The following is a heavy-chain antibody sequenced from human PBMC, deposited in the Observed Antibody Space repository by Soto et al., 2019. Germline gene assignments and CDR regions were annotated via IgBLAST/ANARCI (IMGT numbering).Heavy chain of an antibody. CDR3: ARRNYGGNSDY. V-gene: IGHV4-39*01. J-gene: IGHJ4*02. Sequence: QLQLQESGPGLVKPSETLSLTCTVSGGSISSSSYYWGWIRQPPGKGLEWIGSIYYSGSTYYNPSLKSRVTISVDTSKNQFSLKLSSVTAADTAVYYCARRNYGGNSDYWGQGTLVTVSS. D-gene: IGHD4-17*01. CDR1: GGSISSSSYY. CDR2: IYYSGST.